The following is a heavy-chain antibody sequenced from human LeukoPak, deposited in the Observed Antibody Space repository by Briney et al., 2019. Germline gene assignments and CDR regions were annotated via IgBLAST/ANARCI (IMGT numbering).Heavy chain of an antibody. Sequence: PGGSLRLSCAASGFSFSSYAMSWVRQAPGKGLEWVSAISGSGGSTYYADSVKGRFTISRDNSKNTLYLQMNSPRAEDTAVYYCEKFPITVIVVVREAYFQHWGQGTLVTVSS. CDR3: EKFPITVIVVVREAYFQH. CDR1: GFSFSSYA. CDR2: ISGSGGST. J-gene: IGHJ1*01. D-gene: IGHD3-22*01. V-gene: IGHV3-23*01.